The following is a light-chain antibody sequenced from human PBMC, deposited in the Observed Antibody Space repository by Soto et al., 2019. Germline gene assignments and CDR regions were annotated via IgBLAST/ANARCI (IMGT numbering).Light chain of an antibody. V-gene: IGLV3-21*02. CDR3: QVWDSSRSRGV. CDR2: DDS. CDR1: NIGSKS. Sequence: SYELTQPPSVSVAPGQTARITCGGNNIGSKSVHWYQQKPGQAPVLVVYDDSDRPSGIPERFSGSNSGNTATLTISRVEAGDEADYYCQVWDSSRSRGVFGGGTKVTVL. J-gene: IGLJ2*01.